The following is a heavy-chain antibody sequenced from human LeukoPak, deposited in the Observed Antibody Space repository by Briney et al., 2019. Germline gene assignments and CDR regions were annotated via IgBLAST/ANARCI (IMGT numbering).Heavy chain of an antibody. Sequence: GGSLRLSCAAPGFTFSSYAMHWVRQAPGKGLEWVAVISYDGSNKYYADSVKGRFTISRDNSKNTLYLQMNRLRAEDTAVYYCARDGSSWYLYYYYYGMDAWGKGTTVTVSS. CDR2: ISYDGSNK. D-gene: IGHD6-13*01. V-gene: IGHV3-30*04. CDR3: ARDGSSWYLYYYYYGMDA. CDR1: GFTFSSYA. J-gene: IGHJ6*04.